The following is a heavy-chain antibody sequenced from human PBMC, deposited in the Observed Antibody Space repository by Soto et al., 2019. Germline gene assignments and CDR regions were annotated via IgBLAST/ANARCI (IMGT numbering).Heavy chain of an antibody. CDR3: ARALLLDYYDSSCPKTGWFDP. CDR2: IYYSGST. V-gene: IGHV4-59*01. Sequence: PSETLSLTCTVSGGSISSYYWSWIRQPPGKGLEWIGYIYYSGSTNYNPSLKSRVTISVDTSKNQFSLKLSSVTAADTAVCYCARALLLDYYDSSCPKTGWFDPWGQGTLVTVSS. D-gene: IGHD3-22*01. J-gene: IGHJ5*02. CDR1: GGSISSYY.